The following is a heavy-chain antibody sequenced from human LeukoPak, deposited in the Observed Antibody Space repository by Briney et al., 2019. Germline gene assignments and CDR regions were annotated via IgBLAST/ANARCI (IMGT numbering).Heavy chain of an antibody. J-gene: IGHJ3*01. CDR2: IYSGGST. CDR3: ARRIYCSGTSCYTGPDAFDV. V-gene: IGHV3-53*01. CDR1: GFTVSINY. D-gene: IGHD2-2*02. Sequence: GGSLRLSCAASGFTVSINYMSWVRQAPGKGLEWVSVIYSGGSTYYADSVKGRFTISRDNSENTLYLQMNSLRAEDTAVYYCARRIYCSGTSCYTGPDAFDVWGQGTVVTVSS.